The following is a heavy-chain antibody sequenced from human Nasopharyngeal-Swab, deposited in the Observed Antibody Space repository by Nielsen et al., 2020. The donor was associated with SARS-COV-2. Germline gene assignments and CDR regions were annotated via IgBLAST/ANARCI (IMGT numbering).Heavy chain of an antibody. CDR3: ARLDPFGSEDK. CDR2: ILVNRYT. CDR1: GGSITSSRHR. J-gene: IGHJ4*02. V-gene: IGHV4-39*02. Sequence: SETLSLTCTISGGSITSSRHRWGWIRQPPGKGLEWIGQILVNRYTEYHPSVRDRVTVYADTSKNYFSLRLSSVTAADTAVYYCARLDPFGSEDKWGQGTLVAVSS. D-gene: IGHD3-3*01.